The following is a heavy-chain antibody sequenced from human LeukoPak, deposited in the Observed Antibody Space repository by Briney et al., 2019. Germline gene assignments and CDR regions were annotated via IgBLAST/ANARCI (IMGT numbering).Heavy chain of an antibody. V-gene: IGHV1-46*01. Sequence: ASVKVSSKASGYTFTSYYMHWVRQAPGQGLEWMGIINPSGGSTSYAQKFQGRVTMTRDTSTSAVYMELSSLRSEDTAVYYCARGCGGALDAFDIWGQGTMVTVSS. CDR3: ARGCGGALDAFDI. CDR1: GYTFTSYY. D-gene: IGHD2-21*01. CDR2: INPSGGST. J-gene: IGHJ3*02.